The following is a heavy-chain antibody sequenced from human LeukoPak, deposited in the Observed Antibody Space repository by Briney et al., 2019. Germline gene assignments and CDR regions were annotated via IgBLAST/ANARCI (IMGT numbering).Heavy chain of an antibody. V-gene: IGHV1-69*04. J-gene: IGHJ3*02. CDR1: GGTSSSYA. CDR2: IIPILGIA. CDR3: ARDYTRITMVRGGPADAFDI. D-gene: IGHD3-10*01. Sequence: ASVKVSCKASGGTSSSYAISWVRQAPGQGLEWMGRIIPILGIANYAQKFQGRVTITADKSTSTAYMELSSLRSEDTAVYYCARDYTRITMVRGGPADAFDIWGQGTMVTVSS.